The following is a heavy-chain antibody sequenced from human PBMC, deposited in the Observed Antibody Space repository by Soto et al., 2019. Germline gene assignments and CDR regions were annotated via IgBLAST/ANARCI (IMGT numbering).Heavy chain of an antibody. J-gene: IGHJ5*02. CDR3: ARDLVHYGGNSGWFDP. D-gene: IGHD4-17*01. Sequence: QVQLQESGPGLVKPSQTLSLTCTVSGGSISSGGYYWSWIRQHPGKGLEWIGYIYYSGSTYYNPSLKIRFTISVDTSKNQFSLKLSSVTAADTAVYYCARDLVHYGGNSGWFDPWGQGTLVTVSS. V-gene: IGHV4-31*03. CDR2: IYYSGST. CDR1: GGSISSGGYY.